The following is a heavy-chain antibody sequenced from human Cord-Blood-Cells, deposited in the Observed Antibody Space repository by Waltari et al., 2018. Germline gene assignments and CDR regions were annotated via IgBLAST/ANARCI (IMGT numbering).Heavy chain of an antibody. CDR2: IYYSGST. D-gene: IGHD3-10*01. V-gene: IGHV4-59*01. J-gene: IGHJ4*02. Sequence: QVQLQESGPGLVKPSETLSLTCTVSVGSISSYYWSWIRQPPGKGLECIGYIYYSGSTNYNPSLKSRGTISVDTAMTQFSRKLSSVTAADTAVYYCARVANYYGSGSYYLDYWGQGTLVTVSS. CDR1: VGSISSYY. CDR3: ARVANYYGSGSYYLDY.